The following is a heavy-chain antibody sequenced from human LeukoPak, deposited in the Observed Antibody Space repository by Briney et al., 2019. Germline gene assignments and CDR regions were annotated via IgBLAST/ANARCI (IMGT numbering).Heavy chain of an antibody. CDR3: TSDVYNWNDDY. V-gene: IGHV1-2*02. J-gene: IGHJ4*02. Sequence: GASVKVSCKASGYTFTGYNIHWVRQAPGQGLEWMGWINPDSGDTLYGQNFQGRVTLTRDTSITTAYMDLSSLRSDDTAVYYCTSDVYNWNDDYWGQGTPVTVSS. CDR1: GYTFTGYN. D-gene: IGHD1-1*01. CDR2: INPDSGDT.